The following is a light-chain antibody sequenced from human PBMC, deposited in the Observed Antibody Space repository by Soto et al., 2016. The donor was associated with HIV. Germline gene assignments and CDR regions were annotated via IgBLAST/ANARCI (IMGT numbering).Light chain of an antibody. CDR3: LQHNTYPRT. CDR2: AAS. Sequence: DIQMTQSPSSLSASVGDRVTITCRASQAIRNDLAWYQQKPGKAPKRLIFAASSLQSGVPSRFSGSGSGTDFTLTISSLRAEDFATYYCLQHNTYPRTFGQGPGWMSN. CDR1: QAIRND. J-gene: IGKJ1*01. V-gene: IGKV1-17*01.